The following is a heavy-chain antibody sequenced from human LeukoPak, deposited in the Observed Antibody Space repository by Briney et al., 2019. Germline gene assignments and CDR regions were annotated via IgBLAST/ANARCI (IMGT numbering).Heavy chain of an antibody. V-gene: IGHV6-1*01. CDR2: TYYRSKWYS. D-gene: IGHD6-19*01. CDR3: ARYSSSGWYFDF. CDR1: GDSVSSNSVA. J-gene: IGHJ4*02. Sequence: SQTLSLTCDISGDSVSSNSVAWSWIRQSPSRGLEWLGRTYYRSKWYSDYGVSVRGRITVSPDTSKNQFSLKLDSVNPEDTAVYYCARYSSSGWYFDFWGQGSLATVSS.